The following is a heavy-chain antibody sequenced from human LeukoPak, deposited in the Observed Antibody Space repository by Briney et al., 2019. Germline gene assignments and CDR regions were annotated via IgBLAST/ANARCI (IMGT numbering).Heavy chain of an antibody. CDR3: ARQQEGSFDY. CDR1: GDSVSSNSAA. J-gene: IGHJ4*02. Sequence: SQTLSLTCDISGDSVSSNSAAWTWIRQSPSRGLEWLGRAYSRSKWYNDYAASVNSHITINPDTSKNQFSLQLNSVSPEDTAVYYCARQQEGSFDYWGQGTLVTISS. V-gene: IGHV6-1*01. CDR2: AYSRSKWYN.